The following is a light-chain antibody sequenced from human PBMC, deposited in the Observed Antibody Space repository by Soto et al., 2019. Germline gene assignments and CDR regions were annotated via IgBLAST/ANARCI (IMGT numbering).Light chain of an antibody. CDR2: GAS. Sequence: EIVLTQSPATLSLSPGDRAALSCKASQSISDTLAWYQQKPGQAPRLLIHGASTRAPGFPARFSGSGSGTDFTLTISSLQSEDFAVYYCQQYDNWPWTFGQGTKVDIK. CDR3: QQYDNWPWT. V-gene: IGKV3-15*01. CDR1: QSISDT. J-gene: IGKJ1*01.